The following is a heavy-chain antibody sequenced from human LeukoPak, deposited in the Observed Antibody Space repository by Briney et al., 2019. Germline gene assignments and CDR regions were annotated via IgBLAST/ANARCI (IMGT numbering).Heavy chain of an antibody. D-gene: IGHD3-10*01. V-gene: IGHV4-34*01. CDR1: GGSFSGYY. Sequence: SGTLSLTCAVYGGSFSGYYWSWVRQPPGKGLEWIVEINNSVSTNYKPSLTRRVTISVDTSNNQFSLKLRSVTAADTAVYYCARGGFGELSLFDYWGQGTLVTVSS. CDR3: ARGGFGELSLFDY. CDR2: INNSVST. J-gene: IGHJ4*02.